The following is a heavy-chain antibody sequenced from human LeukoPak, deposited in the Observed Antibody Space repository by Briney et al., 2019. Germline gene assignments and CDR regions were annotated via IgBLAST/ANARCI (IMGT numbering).Heavy chain of an antibody. CDR2: I. CDR3: ARDQGVHCSGGSCTAFDI. J-gene: IGHJ3*02. CDR1: GFTFNTYT. D-gene: IGHD2-15*01. V-gene: IGHV3-21*01. Sequence: GGSLRLSCAASGFTFNTYTINWVRQAPGKGLEWVSSIKGRFTISRDNAKNSLYLQMNSLRAEDTAVYYCARDQGVHCSGGSCTAFDIWGQGTMVTVSS.